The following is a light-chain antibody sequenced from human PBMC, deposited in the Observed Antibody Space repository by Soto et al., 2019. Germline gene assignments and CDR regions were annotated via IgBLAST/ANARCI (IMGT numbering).Light chain of an antibody. CDR2: GNS. CDR1: SSNVGAGYD. J-gene: IGLJ3*02. Sequence: QSVLTQSPSVSGAPGQRVTISCTGGSSNVGAGYDVHWYQQLPGTAPKRLIYGNSNRPSGVPDRFSGSKSGTSVSLAITGLQAEDEDDYYCQSYDSSRSGWVFGGGTKLTVL. CDR3: QSYDSSRSGWV. V-gene: IGLV1-40*01.